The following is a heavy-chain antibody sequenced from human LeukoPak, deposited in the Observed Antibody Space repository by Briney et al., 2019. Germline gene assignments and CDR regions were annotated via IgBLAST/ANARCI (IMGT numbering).Heavy chain of an antibody. J-gene: IGHJ4*02. Sequence: GSLRLSCAASGFTFSSYSMNWVRQAPGKGLEWIGEINHSGSTNYNPFLKSRVTISVDTSKNQFSLKLSSVTAADTAVYYCARGSRGDNWNYLDYWGQGTLVTVSS. V-gene: IGHV4-34*01. CDR2: INHSGST. CDR3: ARGSRGDNWNYLDY. CDR1: GFTFSSYS. D-gene: IGHD1-20*01.